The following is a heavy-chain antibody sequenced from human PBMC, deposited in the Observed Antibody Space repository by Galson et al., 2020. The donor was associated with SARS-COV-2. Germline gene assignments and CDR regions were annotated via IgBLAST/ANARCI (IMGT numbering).Heavy chain of an antibody. D-gene: IGHD3-10*01. CDR1: GYTFTSYG. CDR3: SRGYGSGSTIYYYYYGMDV. Sequence: GESLNISCKASGYTFTSYGLSWVRQAPGQGLEWMGWIRAYNGNTNYAQKLQGRLTMTTDTSTSTAYMELRSLRSDDTAVYYCSRGYGSGSTIYYYYYGMDVWGQGTTVTVSS. CDR2: IRAYNGNT. J-gene: IGHJ6*02. V-gene: IGHV1-18*01.